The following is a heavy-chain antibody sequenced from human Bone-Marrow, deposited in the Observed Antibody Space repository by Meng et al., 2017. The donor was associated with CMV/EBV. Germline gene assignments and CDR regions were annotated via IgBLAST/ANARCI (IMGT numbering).Heavy chain of an antibody. D-gene: IGHD6-13*01. Sequence: GSLRLSCTVSGGSISNTGYYWGWIRQPPGKGLEWIGSIYYSGSTYYNPSLKSRVTISVDTSKNQFSLKLSSVTAADTAVYYCARVGYYYYYGMDVWGQGTTVTVSS. J-gene: IGHJ6*02. CDR1: GGSISNTGYY. V-gene: IGHV4-39*07. CDR2: IYYSGST. CDR3: ARVGYYYYYGMDV.